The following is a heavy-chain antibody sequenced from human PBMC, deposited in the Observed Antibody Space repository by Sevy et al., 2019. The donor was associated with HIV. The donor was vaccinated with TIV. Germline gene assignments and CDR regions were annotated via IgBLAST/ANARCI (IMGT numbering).Heavy chain of an antibody. CDR1: GGSITSLY. CDR3: AGENAWGRGYS. V-gene: IGHV4-59*08. Sequence: SETLSLTCTVSGGSITSLYWNWIRQPPGKGLEWIANIYYNGHINYNPSLQSQVTLSLDTSKNPFSLRLSSVTAADTAMYYCAGENAWGRGYSWGQGTLVTVSS. D-gene: IGHD1-26*01. CDR2: IYYNGHI. J-gene: IGHJ4*02.